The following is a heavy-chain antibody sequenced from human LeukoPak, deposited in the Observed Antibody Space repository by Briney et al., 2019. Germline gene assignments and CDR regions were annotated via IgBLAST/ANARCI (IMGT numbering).Heavy chain of an antibody. J-gene: IGHJ6*03. V-gene: IGHV4-34*01. Sequence: SETLSLTCAVYGGSFSGYYWSWIRQPPGKGLEWIGEINHSGSTNYNPSLKSRVTISVDTSKNQFSLKLSSVTAADTAVYYCASGARGATTKSPRYCSGGSCYSRPYYYYMDVWGKGTTVTVSS. CDR3: ASGARGATTKSPRYCSGGSCYSRPYYYYMDV. D-gene: IGHD2-15*01. CDR2: INHSGST. CDR1: GGSFSGYY.